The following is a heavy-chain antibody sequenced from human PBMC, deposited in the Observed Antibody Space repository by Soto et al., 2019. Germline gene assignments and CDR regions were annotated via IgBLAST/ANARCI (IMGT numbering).Heavy chain of an antibody. CDR3: VKWRSSSVYYAVDV. J-gene: IGHJ6*02. CDR2: ITSNGGST. Sequence: GGSLRLSCSASGFTFSSYSMHWVRQAPGGGLEYVSAITSNGGSTYYADSVKGRFTISRDNSKNTLYLQMSSLRAEDTAVYYCVKWRSSSVYYAVDVWSQGTTVTVSS. D-gene: IGHD2-2*01. CDR1: GFTFSSYS. V-gene: IGHV3-64D*08.